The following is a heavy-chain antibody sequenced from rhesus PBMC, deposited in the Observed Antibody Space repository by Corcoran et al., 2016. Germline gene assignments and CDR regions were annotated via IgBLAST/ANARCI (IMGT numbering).Heavy chain of an antibody. J-gene: IGHJ4*01. D-gene: IGHD6-31*01. CDR2: TGGRTGGG. CDR1: GGTIRIGYAY. Sequence: VQLQASGPGVVKPWENPSLTVAVSGGTIRIGYAYRSSTLQPLRKGMEWFGYTGGRTGGGNNNPSSRSGATISTAASKNQFSLILRSMTAADTAVYYCARQAGAAAGRYFDDWGQGVLVTVSS. V-gene: IGHV4-122*01. CDR3: ARQAGAAAGRYFDD.